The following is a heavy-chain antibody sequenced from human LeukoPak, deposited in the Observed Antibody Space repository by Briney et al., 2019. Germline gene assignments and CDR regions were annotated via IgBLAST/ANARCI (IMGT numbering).Heavy chain of an antibody. CDR3: VRDGVGSTPFDY. CDR2: INYDGSDI. Sequence: PGGSLRLSCAASGFTLSKHWMQWVRQAPGKGLVWVSRINYDGSDISYADSVKGRFTISRDNAKNTVYLQMNSLRAEDTAVYYCVRDGVGSTPFDYWGQGTLVTVSS. V-gene: IGHV3-74*01. J-gene: IGHJ4*02. D-gene: IGHD3-3*01. CDR1: GFTLSKHW.